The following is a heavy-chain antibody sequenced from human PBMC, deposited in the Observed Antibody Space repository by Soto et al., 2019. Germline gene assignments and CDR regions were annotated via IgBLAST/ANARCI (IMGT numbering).Heavy chain of an antibody. CDR1: GGSISSGDYY. V-gene: IGHV4-30-4*01. Sequence: SETLSLTCTVSGGSISSGDYYWSWIRQPPGKGLEWIGYIYYSGSTYYNPSLKSRVTISVDTSKNQFSLKLSSVTAADTAVYYCARARSGSYYTSAQFDYWGQGTLVTVSS. J-gene: IGHJ4*02. CDR2: IYYSGST. CDR3: ARARSGSYYTSAQFDY. D-gene: IGHD1-26*01.